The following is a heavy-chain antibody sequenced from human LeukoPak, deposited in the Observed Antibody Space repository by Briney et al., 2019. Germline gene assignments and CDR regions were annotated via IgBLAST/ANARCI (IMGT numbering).Heavy chain of an antibody. J-gene: IGHJ5*02. D-gene: IGHD3-22*01. CDR3: ARDPLDSSGLMNWFDP. V-gene: IGHV3-30-3*01. CDR2: ISYDGINK. Sequence: GGSLRLSCAASGFTFSSYSMHWVRQAPGKGLEWVAVISYDGINKYYADSVKGRFTISRDNSKNTLYLQMNSLRTEDTAVYYCARDPLDSSGLMNWFDPWGQGTLVTVSS. CDR1: GFTFSSYS.